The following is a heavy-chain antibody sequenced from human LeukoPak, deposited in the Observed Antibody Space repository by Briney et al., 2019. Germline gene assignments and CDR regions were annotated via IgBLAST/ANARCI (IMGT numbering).Heavy chain of an antibody. Sequence: GGSLRLSCAASEFSVGSNYMTWVRQAPGKGLEWVALISYDGSNKNYADSVKGRFTISRDNSKNTLFLQMNSLRTEDTAVFYCAREETWFSTTWYYFDYWGQGTPVTVSS. CDR2: ISYDGSNK. V-gene: IGHV3-30*03. J-gene: IGHJ4*02. D-gene: IGHD2-2*01. CDR3: AREETWFSTTWYYFDY. CDR1: EFSVGSNY.